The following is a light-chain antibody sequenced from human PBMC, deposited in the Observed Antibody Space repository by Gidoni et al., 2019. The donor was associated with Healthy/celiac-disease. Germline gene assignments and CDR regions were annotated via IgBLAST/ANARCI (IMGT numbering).Light chain of an antibody. CDR2: EDE. CDR1: SGSIASNF. CDR3: QSVDSSNQVV. J-gene: IGLJ2*01. Sequence: NFMLTQPHSVSESPGKTVTISCTGSSGSIASNFVQLYRQRPGSAPTIVIYEDERRPSGVPDRFSGSIDSSSNSASLTISGLKTEDEADYYCQSVDSSNQVVFGGGTRLTVL. V-gene: IGLV6-57*02.